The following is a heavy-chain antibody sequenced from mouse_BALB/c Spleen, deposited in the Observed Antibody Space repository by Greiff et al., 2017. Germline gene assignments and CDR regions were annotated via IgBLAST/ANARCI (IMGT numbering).Heavy chain of an antibody. D-gene: IGHD1-1*01. CDR1: GYSITSDYA. Sequence: EVKLQESGPGLVKPSQSLSLTCTVTGYSITSDYAWNWIRQFPGNKLEWMGYISYSGSTSYNPSLKSRISITRDTSKNQFFLQLNSVTTEDTATYYCARIAYYGSSYWYFDVWGAGTTVTVSS. CDR2: ISYSGST. J-gene: IGHJ1*01. V-gene: IGHV3-2*02. CDR3: ARIAYYGSSYWYFDV.